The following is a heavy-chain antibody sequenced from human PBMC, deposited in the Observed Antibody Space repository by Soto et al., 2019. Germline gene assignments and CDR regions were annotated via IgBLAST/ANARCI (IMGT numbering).Heavy chain of an antibody. CDR3: AKGGYHGTGYSSGWSRTQPHNWFDP. CDR2: ISGSGGST. D-gene: IGHD6-19*01. V-gene: IGHV3-23*01. J-gene: IGHJ5*02. Sequence: EVQLLESGGGLVQPGGSLRLSCAASGFTFSSYAMSWVRQAPGKGLEWVSAISGSGGSTYYADSVKGRFTISRDNSKKTLYLQMNSLRAEDTAVYYCAKGGYHGTGYSSGWSRTQPHNWFDPWGQGTLVTVSS. CDR1: GFTFSSYA.